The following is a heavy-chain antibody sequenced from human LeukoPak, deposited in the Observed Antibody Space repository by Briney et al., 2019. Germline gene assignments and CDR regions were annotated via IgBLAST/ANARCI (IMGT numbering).Heavy chain of an antibody. J-gene: IGHJ6*02. V-gene: IGHV3-64*01. CDR1: GFTFSSYA. Sequence: PGGSLRLSCAASGFTFSSYAMHWVRQAPGKGLEYVSAINSNGGSTYYANSVKGRFTISRDNSKNTLYLQMGSLRAEDMAVYYCARLSVRGVILGMDVWGQGTTVTVSS. D-gene: IGHD3-10*01. CDR2: INSNGGST. CDR3: ARLSVRGVILGMDV.